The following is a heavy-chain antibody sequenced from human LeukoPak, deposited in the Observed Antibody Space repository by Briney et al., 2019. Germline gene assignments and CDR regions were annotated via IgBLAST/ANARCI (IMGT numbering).Heavy chain of an antibody. CDR1: GFTFSSYW. D-gene: IGHD3-22*01. J-gene: IGHJ6*02. Sequence: GGSLRLSCAASGFTFSSYWMHWVRQAPGKGLEWVSYISSSSSTIYYADSVKGRFTISRDNAKNSLYLQMNSLRAEDTAVYYCARESPMIVGYGMDVWGQGTTVTVSS. CDR2: ISSSSSTI. V-gene: IGHV3-48*04. CDR3: ARESPMIVGYGMDV.